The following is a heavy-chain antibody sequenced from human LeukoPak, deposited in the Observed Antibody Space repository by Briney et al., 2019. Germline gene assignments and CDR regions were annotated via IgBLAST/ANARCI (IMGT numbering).Heavy chain of an antibody. J-gene: IGHJ4*02. V-gene: IGHV1-46*01. CDR2: INPSGGST. CDR1: GYTFTSYY. CDR3: ARDLDYAGDCSSTSCYPL. Sequence: ASVKVSCKASGYTFTSYYIHWVRQAPGQGLEWMGIINPSGGSTSYAQKFQGRVTMTRDTSTSTVYMELSSLRSEDTAVYYCARDLDYAGDCSSTSCYPLWGQGTLVTVSS. D-gene: IGHD2-2*01.